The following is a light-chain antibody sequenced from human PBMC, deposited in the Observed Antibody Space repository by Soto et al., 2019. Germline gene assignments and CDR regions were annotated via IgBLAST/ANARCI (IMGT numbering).Light chain of an antibody. Sequence: VLTQPPSASGTPGQRVTISCSGSSSNIGSNYVYWYQQFPGTAPKLLIYRNNQRPSGVPDRFSGSKSGTSASLAISGLRSEDEADYYCAAWDDSLRGYVFGTGTKVTVL. CDR2: RNN. CDR3: AAWDDSLRGYV. CDR1: SSNIGSNY. V-gene: IGLV1-47*01. J-gene: IGLJ1*01.